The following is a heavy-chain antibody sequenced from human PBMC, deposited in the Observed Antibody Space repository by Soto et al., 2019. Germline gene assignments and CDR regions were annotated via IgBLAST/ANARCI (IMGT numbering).Heavy chain of an antibody. V-gene: IGHV1-2*02. CDR3: ARVDCSGGSCQWSGIDV. CDR2: MNPNSGGT. Sequence: QVQVVQSGAEVKKPGASVKVSCKASGYTFTGYFMHWVRQAPGQGLEWMGWMNPNSGGTNYAQKFQGRVTMTMDTSISTAYMEMSRLRSDDTAVYYCARVDCSGGSCQWSGIDVWGQGTTVTVSS. D-gene: IGHD2-15*01. CDR1: GYTFTGYF. J-gene: IGHJ6*02.